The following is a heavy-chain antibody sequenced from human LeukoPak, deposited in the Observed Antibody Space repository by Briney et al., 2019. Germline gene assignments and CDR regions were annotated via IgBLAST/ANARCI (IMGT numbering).Heavy chain of an antibody. CDR1: GFTFSSFG. Sequence: GGSLRLSCAASGFTFSSFGMHWVRQAPGKGLEWVAFIQYDGNNKYYADSVKGRFTISGDNSKNTLYLQMNSLRAEDTAVYYCAKSSSGWYFDPWGQGTLVTVSS. V-gene: IGHV3-30*02. CDR2: IQYDGNNK. CDR3: AKSSSGWYFDP. J-gene: IGHJ5*02. D-gene: IGHD6-19*01.